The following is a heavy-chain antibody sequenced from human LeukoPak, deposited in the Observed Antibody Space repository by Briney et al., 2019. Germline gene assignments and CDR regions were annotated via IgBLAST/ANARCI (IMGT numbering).Heavy chain of an antibody. CDR1: GGSISSGGYY. J-gene: IGHJ4*02. V-gene: IGHV4-31*03. Sequence: SQTLSLICTVSGGSISSGGYYWSWIRQHPGEGLEWIGYIYYSGSTYYNPSLKSRVTISIDTSKDQFSLKLCPVTAADTAVYYCARVIRIGGIFDYWGQGTLVTVSS. D-gene: IGHD6-13*01. CDR3: ARVIRIGGIFDY. CDR2: IYYSGST.